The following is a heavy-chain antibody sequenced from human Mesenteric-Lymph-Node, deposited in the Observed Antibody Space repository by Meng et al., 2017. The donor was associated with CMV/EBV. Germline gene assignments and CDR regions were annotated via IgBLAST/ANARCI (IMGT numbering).Heavy chain of an antibody. D-gene: IGHD3-3*01. CDR1: TFSSYA. CDR2: IIPILGIA. V-gene: IGHV1-69*10. CDR3: AREGGSGFWSGSDWFDP. Sequence: TFSSYAISWVRQAPGQGLEWMGGIIPILGIANYAQKFQGRVTITADKSTSTAYMELSSLRSEDTAVYYCAREGGSGFWSGSDWFDPWGQGTLVTVSS. J-gene: IGHJ5*02.